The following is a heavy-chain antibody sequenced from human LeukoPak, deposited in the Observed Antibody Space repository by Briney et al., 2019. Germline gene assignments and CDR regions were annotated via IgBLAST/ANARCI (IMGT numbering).Heavy chain of an antibody. CDR3: ARDPYSGSYGNYYYYFMDV. V-gene: IGHV3-7*01. J-gene: IGHJ6*03. Sequence: PGGSLRLSCAASGFTFSDYWMGWVRQAPGKGLEWVANIKQDGSEKYYVDSVKGRFTISRDNAKNSLFLQMNSLRAEDTAVYYCARDPYSGSYGNYYYYFMDVWGKGTTVTISS. CDR1: GFTFSDYW. D-gene: IGHD1-26*01. CDR2: IKQDGSEK.